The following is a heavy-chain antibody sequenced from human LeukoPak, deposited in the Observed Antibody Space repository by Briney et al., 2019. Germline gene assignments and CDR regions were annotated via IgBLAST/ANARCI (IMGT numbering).Heavy chain of an antibody. CDR1: GGSISSHY. Sequence: PSETLSLTCTVSGGSISSHYWSWIRQPPGKGLEWIGYGYFSGSTNYSPSLKSRVTISVDTSKNQLSLELNSATAADSAVYFCARDPNSSWSLRFDYWARESWSPSPQ. V-gene: IGHV4-59*11. CDR3: ARDPNSSWSLRFDY. D-gene: IGHD6-13*01. J-gene: IGHJ4*02. CDR2: GYFSGST.